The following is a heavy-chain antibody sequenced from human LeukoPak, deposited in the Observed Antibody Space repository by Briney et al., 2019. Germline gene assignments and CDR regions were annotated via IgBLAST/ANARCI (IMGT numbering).Heavy chain of an antibody. D-gene: IGHD3-16*02. CDR3: ARERAHDYVWGSYRYAFDI. J-gene: IGHJ3*02. Sequence: SETLSLTCTVSGGSISSYYWSWIRQPAGKGLEWIGRIYTSGSTNYNPSLKSRVTMSVDTSKNQFSLKLSSVTAADTAVYYCARERAHDYVWGSYRYAFDIWGQGTMVTVSS. CDR1: GGSISSYY. V-gene: IGHV4-4*07. CDR2: IYTSGST.